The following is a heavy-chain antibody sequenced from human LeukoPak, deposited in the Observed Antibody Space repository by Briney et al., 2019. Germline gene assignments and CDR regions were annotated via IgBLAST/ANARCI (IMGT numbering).Heavy chain of an antibody. CDR3: ARGYSSGWYNWFDP. J-gene: IGHJ5*02. D-gene: IGHD6-19*01. CDR2: ISYDGSNK. CDR1: GFTFSSYA. V-gene: IGHV3-30*01. Sequence: GGSLRLSCAASGFTFSSYAMNWVRKAPGKGLEWVAVISYDGSNKYYADSVKGRFTISRDNPKNTLCLQMNSLRAEDTAVYYCARGYSSGWYNWFDPWGQGTLVTVSS.